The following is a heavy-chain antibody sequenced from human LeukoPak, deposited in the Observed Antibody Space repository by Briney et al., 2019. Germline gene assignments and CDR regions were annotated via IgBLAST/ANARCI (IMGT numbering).Heavy chain of an antibody. J-gene: IGHJ3*02. CDR3: AIRAHVVSTGAFDI. D-gene: IGHD3-22*01. V-gene: IGHV1-18*01. Sequence: GASVKVSCKASGYTFTSYGISWVRQAPGQGLEWMGWISAYNGNTNFAQKLQGRVTMTTDTSTSTAYMELSSLRSEDTAVYYCAIRAHVVSTGAFDIWGQGTMVTVSS. CDR2: ISAYNGNT. CDR1: GYTFTSYG.